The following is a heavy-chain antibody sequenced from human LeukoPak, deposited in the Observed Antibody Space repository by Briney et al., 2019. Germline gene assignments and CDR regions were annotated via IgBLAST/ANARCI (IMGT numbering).Heavy chain of an antibody. J-gene: IGHJ6*03. CDR3: ATGVQFITILGAYQNYYMDV. D-gene: IGHD3-3*01. Sequence: ASVKVSCKVSGYTLTELSMHWVRQAPGKGLEWMGGFDPEDGETIYAQKFQGRVTMTEDTSTDTAYMELSSLRSEDTAVYYCATGVQFITILGAYQNYYMDVWGKGTTVTVSS. CDR1: GYTLTELS. V-gene: IGHV1-24*01. CDR2: FDPEDGET.